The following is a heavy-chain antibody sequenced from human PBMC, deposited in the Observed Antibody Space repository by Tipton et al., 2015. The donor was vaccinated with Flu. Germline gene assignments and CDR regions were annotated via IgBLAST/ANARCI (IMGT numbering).Heavy chain of an antibody. CDR1: GFTFNSYT. J-gene: IGHJ4*02. V-gene: IGHV3-23*01. CDR3: ARGYYDSSRLFDY. Sequence: SLRLSCAASGFTFNSYTMSWVRQAPGKGLEWVSDINNSGDTTYYADSVKGRFTISRDNSKNTLNLQMNSLRADDTAIYYCARGYYDSSRLFDYWGQGTLVTVSS. D-gene: IGHD3-22*01. CDR2: INNSGDTT.